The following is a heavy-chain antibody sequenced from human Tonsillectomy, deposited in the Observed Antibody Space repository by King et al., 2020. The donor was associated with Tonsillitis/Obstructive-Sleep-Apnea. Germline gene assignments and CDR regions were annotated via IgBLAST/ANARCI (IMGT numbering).Heavy chain of an antibody. CDR1: GGSISSSSYY. V-gene: IGHV4-39*01. CDR2: IYYSGST. CDR3: ARGTYDSSGYYSYGFDY. J-gene: IGHJ4*02. D-gene: IGHD3-22*01. Sequence: QLQESGPGLVKPSETLSLTCTVSGGSISSSSYYWGWIRQPPGKGLEWIGSIYYSGSTYNNPSLKSRVTISVDTSKNQFSLKRSSVTAADTAVYYCARGTYDSSGYYSYGFDYWGQGTLVTVSS.